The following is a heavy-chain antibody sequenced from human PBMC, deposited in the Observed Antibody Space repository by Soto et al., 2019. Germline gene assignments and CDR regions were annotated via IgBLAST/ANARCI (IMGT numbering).Heavy chain of an antibody. Sequence: GESLKISCNSSGYSFTGYWIGWVRQMPGKGLEWMGIIYPGDSDARYSPSFQGQVTISVDTSINTAFLRWNSLTASDTAMYYCARQADYNILTGYFYYFDYWGQGSLVTVSS. J-gene: IGHJ4*02. CDR2: IYPGDSDA. D-gene: IGHD3-9*01. CDR3: ARQADYNILTGYFYYFDY. CDR1: GYSFTGYW. V-gene: IGHV5-51*01.